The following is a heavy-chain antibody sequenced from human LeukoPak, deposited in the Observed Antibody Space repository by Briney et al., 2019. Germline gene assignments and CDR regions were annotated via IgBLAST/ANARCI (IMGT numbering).Heavy chain of an antibody. J-gene: IGHJ4*02. CDR2: INPNSGGT. CDR3: ARDESSGWYYFDY. D-gene: IGHD6-19*01. CDR1: GYTFTGYY. Sequence: ASVKVSCKASGYTFTGYYMHWVRQAPGQGLEWMGWINPNSGGTNCAQKFQGRVTMTRDTSISTAYMELSRLRSDDTAVYYCARDESSGWYYFDYWGQGTLVTVSS. V-gene: IGHV1-2*02.